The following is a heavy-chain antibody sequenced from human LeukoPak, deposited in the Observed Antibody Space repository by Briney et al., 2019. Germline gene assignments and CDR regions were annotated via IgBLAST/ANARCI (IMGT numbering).Heavy chain of an antibody. V-gene: IGHV4-39*01. D-gene: IGHD4-17*01. CDR2: IYYSEKT. CDR3: ARRGDYGDPVNY. J-gene: IGHJ4*02. CDR1: GGSISSSNNY. Sequence: PSETLSLTCTVSGGSISSSNNYWAWIRQPPGKGLEWIGAIYYSEKTYYNPSLKSRVIISVDMSKNQFSLKLSSVTAADTAVYYCARRGDYGDPVNYWGQGTLVTVSS.